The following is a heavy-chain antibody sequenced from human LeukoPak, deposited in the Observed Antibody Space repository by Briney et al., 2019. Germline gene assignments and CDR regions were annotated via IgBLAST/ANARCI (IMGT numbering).Heavy chain of an antibody. D-gene: IGHD3-10*01. CDR2: INHSGST. V-gene: IGHV4-34*01. CDR1: GGSFSGYY. Sequence: SETLSLTCAVYGGSFSGYYWSWIRQPPGKGLEWIGEINHSGSTNYNPSLKSRVTISVDTSKNQFSLKLSSVTAADTAVHYCARGPRTMVRGVTGSPQFDYWGQGTLVTVSS. CDR3: ARGPRTMVRGVTGSPQFDY. J-gene: IGHJ4*02.